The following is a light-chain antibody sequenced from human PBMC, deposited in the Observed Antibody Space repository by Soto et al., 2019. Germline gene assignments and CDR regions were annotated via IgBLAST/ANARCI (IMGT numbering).Light chain of an antibody. V-gene: IGKV1-5*03. CDR2: KAS. J-gene: IGKJ1*01. Sequence: DLQMTQSPSTLSVSVGDRVTITCRASQSISSWVAWYQQKPGKAPKLLIYKASSLESGVPSRFSGSGSGTEFTLTISSLQPDDFATYYCQHYNSYSEAFGQGTKVDIK. CDR3: QHYNSYSEA. CDR1: QSISSW.